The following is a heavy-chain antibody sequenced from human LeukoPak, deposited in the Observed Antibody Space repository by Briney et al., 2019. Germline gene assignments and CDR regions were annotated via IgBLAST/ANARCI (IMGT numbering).Heavy chain of an antibody. CDR2: ISGSGGST. V-gene: IGHV3-23*01. D-gene: IGHD3-10*01. J-gene: IGHJ6*02. CDR1: GFTFSSYA. CDR3: AKSTPIWFGELSNPYYYYYGMDV. Sequence: GGSLRLSCAASGFTFSSYAMSWVRQAPGKGLEWVSAISGSGGSTYYADSVKGRFTISRDNSKNTLYLQVNSLRAEDTAVYYCAKSTPIWFGELSNPYYYYYGMDVWGQGTTVTVSS.